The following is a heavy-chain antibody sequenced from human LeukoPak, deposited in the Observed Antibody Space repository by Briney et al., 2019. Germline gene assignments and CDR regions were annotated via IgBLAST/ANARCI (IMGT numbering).Heavy chain of an antibody. CDR1: GASISSCY. CDR3: ARAEGLWGSPSAVDY. Sequence: SETLSLTCSVSGASISSCYWSWIRQPPGKGLEWIGCIYYSGSTNYNPSLKSRVTISVDTSKNQFSLKLSSVTAADTAVYYCARAEGLWGSPSAVDYWGQGTLVTVSS. V-gene: IGHV4-59*01. D-gene: IGHD3-16*01. J-gene: IGHJ4*02. CDR2: IYYSGST.